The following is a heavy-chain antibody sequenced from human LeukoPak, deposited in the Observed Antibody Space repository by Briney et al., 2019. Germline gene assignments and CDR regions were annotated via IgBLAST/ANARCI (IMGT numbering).Heavy chain of an antibody. V-gene: IGHV3-48*01. D-gene: IGHD2/OR15-2a*01. CDR3: ARVTFRLRSYYYMDV. J-gene: IGHJ6*03. Sequence: GGSLRLSCVASGITFGSYSMNWIRQAPGKGRERVSYISSSSSTIYYADSVKGRFTISRDNAKNSLYLQMNSLRADDTAVYYCARVTFRLRSYYYMDVWGKGTTVTVSS. CDR2: ISSSSSTI. CDR1: GITFGSYS.